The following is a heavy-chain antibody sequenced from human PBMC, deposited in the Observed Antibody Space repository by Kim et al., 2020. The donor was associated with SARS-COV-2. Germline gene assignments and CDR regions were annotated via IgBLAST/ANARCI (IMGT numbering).Heavy chain of an antibody. CDR1: GGSISSGGYY. CDR2: IYYSGST. CDR3: ARGEDENYYDSSGYFY. Sequence: SETLSLTRTVSGGSISSGGYYWSWIRQHPGKGLEWIGYIYYSGSTYYNPSLKSRVTISVDTSKNQFSLKLSSVTAADTAVYYCARGEDENYYDSSGYFYWGQGTLVTVSS. V-gene: IGHV4-31*03. J-gene: IGHJ4*02. D-gene: IGHD3-22*01.